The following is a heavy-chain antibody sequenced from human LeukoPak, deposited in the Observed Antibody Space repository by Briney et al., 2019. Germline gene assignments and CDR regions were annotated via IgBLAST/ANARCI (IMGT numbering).Heavy chain of an antibody. V-gene: IGHV1-69*02. D-gene: IGHD5-24*01. J-gene: IGHJ4*02. CDR3: ARGGDGYNYLFDY. Sequence: SVKVSCKASGGTFSSYTISWVRQAPGQGLEWMGRIIPILGIANYAQKFQGRVTITGDKSTSTAYMELSSLRSEDTAVYYCARGGDGYNYLFDYWGQGTLVTVSS. CDR1: GGTFSSYT. CDR2: IIPILGIA.